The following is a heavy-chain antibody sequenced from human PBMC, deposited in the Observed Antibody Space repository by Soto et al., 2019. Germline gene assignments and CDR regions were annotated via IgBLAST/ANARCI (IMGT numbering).Heavy chain of an antibody. CDR3: AREEPSGEGAYDY. V-gene: IGHV3-30-3*01. CDR1: GFTFSSYA. D-gene: IGHD1-26*01. Sequence: QVQLVESGGGVVQPGRSLRLSCAASGFTFSSYAMHWVRQAPGKGLEWVAVISYDGSNKYYADSVKGRITISRDNSKNTLYLQMNSLRAEDTAVYYCAREEPSGEGAYDYWGQGTLVTVSS. J-gene: IGHJ4*02. CDR2: ISYDGSNK.